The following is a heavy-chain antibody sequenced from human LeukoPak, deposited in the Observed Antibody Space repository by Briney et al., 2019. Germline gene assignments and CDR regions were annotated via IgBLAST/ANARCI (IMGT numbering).Heavy chain of an antibody. D-gene: IGHD4-23*01. Sequence: SETLSLTCTVSGGSISSYYWSWIRQPPGKGLDWIGYIYYSGSTHYNPSLKSRVTISVDTSKNQFSLKLSSVTAADTAVYYCARYGGNFDYWGQETLVTVSS. J-gene: IGHJ4*02. CDR1: GGSISSYY. CDR3: ARYGGNFDY. V-gene: IGHV4-59*01. CDR2: IYYSGST.